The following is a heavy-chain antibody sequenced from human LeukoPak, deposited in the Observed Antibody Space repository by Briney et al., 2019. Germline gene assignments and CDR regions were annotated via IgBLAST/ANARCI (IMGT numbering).Heavy chain of an antibody. D-gene: IGHD1-1*01. CDR1: GGSFGGYY. CDR2: INHSGST. J-gene: IGHJ5*02. CDR3: ATLTTPGWFNP. V-gene: IGHV4-34*01. Sequence: PSETLSLTCGVYGGSFGGYYWSWIRQPPGKGLEWIGEINHSGSTNYNPSLKSRVTISVDTSKNQFSLKLSSVTAADTAVYYCATLTTPGWFNPWGQGTLVTVSS.